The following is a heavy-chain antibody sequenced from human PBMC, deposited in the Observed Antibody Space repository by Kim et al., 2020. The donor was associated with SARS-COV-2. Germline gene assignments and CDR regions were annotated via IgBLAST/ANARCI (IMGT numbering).Heavy chain of an antibody. Sequence: GSLRLSCAASGLTFSHYAMSWVRQAPGKGLEWVSGISDSADYTYYADSVKGRFTISRDNSKNTLFLQMNSLRAEDTAVYYCAKWREYCGSSTCFQNFDYWGQGTLVTVSS. CDR3: AKWREYCGSSTCFQNFDY. V-gene: IGHV3-23*01. CDR2: ISDSADYT. CDR1: GLTFSHYA. J-gene: IGHJ4*02. D-gene: IGHD2-2*01.